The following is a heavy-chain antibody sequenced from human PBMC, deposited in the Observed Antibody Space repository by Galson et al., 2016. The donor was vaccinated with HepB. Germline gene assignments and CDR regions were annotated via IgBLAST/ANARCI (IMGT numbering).Heavy chain of an antibody. J-gene: IGHJ3*02. CDR2: IYYSGST. D-gene: IGHD1/OR15-1a*01. CDR3: ARRNIDAAFDI. Sequence: SETLSLTCAVDGGSLSGHYWSWIRQPPGKGLEWIGHIYYSGSTYYKPSLKSRVTISVDTSKNQFSLKLSSVTAADTAVFYCARRNIDAAFDIWGQGTMVTVSS. CDR1: GGSLSGHY. V-gene: IGHV4-59*06.